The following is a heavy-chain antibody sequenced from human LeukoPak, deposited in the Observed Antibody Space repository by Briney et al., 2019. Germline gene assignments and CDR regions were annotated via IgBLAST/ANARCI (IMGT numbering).Heavy chain of an antibody. D-gene: IGHD3-3*01. J-gene: IGHJ4*02. CDR1: GVSISSSSYY. CDR3: QSRYLEWLLEY. Sequence: PSETLSLTCTVSGVSISSSSYYWGWIRQPPGKGLEWIGSIYYSGSTYYNPSLKSRVTISVDTSKNQFSLKLSSVTAADTAVYYCQSRYLEWLLEYWGQGTLVTVSS. V-gene: IGHV4-39*01. CDR2: IYYSGST.